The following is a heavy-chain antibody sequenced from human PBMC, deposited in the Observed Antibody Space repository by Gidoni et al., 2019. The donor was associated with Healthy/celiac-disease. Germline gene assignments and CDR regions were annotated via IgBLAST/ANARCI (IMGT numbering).Heavy chain of an antibody. J-gene: IGHJ6*03. Sequence: QLQLQESGPGLVKPSETLSLTCTVSGGSISSSSYYWGWIRQPPGKGLEWIGSIYYSGSTYYNPSLKSRVTISVDTSKNQFSLKLSSVTAADTAVYYCARCVNDFWSGYQYYYYYMDVWGKGTTVTVSS. CDR1: GGSISSSSYY. D-gene: IGHD3-3*01. V-gene: IGHV4-39*01. CDR2: IYYSGST. CDR3: ARCVNDFWSGYQYYYYYMDV.